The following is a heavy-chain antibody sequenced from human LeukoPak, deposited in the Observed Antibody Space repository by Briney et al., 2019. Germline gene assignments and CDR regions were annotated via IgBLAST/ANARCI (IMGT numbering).Heavy chain of an antibody. J-gene: IGHJ6*01. Sequence: GGSLRLSCAASGFTFRSHGMHWVRQAPGKGLEWVAGIWYDGSNEDYADSVKGRFTISRDNSKNTLYLQMNSLRVEDTAVYYCARDGQNGSPYTTDVWGQGTTVTVSS. CDR3: ARDGQNGSPYTTDV. CDR2: IWYDGSNE. CDR1: GFTFRSHG. D-gene: IGHD3-10*01. V-gene: IGHV3-33*01.